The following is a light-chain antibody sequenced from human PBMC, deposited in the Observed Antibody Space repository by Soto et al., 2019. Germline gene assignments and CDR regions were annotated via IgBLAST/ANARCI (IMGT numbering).Light chain of an antibody. Sequence: QSALTQPASVSGSPGQSITISCRGTTSDVGGYDVVSWYQQHPGKAPKLMIFEVNQRPSGVSDRFSGSKSGNTASLSISGLQAGDEADYYCATWDYSLTGEVFGGGTKLTVL. V-gene: IGLV2-23*02. CDR2: EVN. CDR1: TSDVGGYDV. CDR3: ATWDYSLTGEV. J-gene: IGLJ2*01.